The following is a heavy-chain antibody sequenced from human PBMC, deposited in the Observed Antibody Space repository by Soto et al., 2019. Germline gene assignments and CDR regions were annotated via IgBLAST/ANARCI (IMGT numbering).Heavy chain of an antibody. CDR3: ARGGRIVDTGIGYYYYHAMDV. CDR2: FNPTGDTA. CDR1: GYTFTSYY. Sequence: QVQLVQSGAEVKKPGASVKASCKASGYTFTSYYIHWVRQAPGQGLEWMGIFNPTGDTASHAQKLQGRVTMTRDTSTGTAYMELGSLRSEDTAVYYCARGGRIVDTGIGYYYYHAMDVWGQGTTVTVS. D-gene: IGHD5-18*01. J-gene: IGHJ6*02. V-gene: IGHV1-46*01.